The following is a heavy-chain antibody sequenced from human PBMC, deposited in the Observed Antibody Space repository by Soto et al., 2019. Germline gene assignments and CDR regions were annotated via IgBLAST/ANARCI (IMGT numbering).Heavy chain of an antibody. CDR2: IFNSETT. CDR1: GASTVSHYH. Sequence: QVQLQESGPGLVKPSQTLSLTCSVSGASTVSHYHWTWIRQPPGKGLEWMGYIFNSETTFYNPSLTSRLSISMDTSGNHFSLELRSVTAADTAVYYCALALGPTTGLDYWGQETLVTVSS. J-gene: IGHJ4*02. V-gene: IGHV4-31*02. D-gene: IGHD1-26*01. CDR3: ALALGPTTGLDY.